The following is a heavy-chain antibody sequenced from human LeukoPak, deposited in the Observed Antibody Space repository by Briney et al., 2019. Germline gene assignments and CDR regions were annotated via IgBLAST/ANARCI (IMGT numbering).Heavy chain of an antibody. J-gene: IGHJ4*02. CDR1: GFTFSSYA. D-gene: IGHD3-22*01. CDR2: ISYDGSNK. Sequence: GGSLRLTCAASGFTFSSYAMHWVRQAPGKGLEWVAVISYDGSNKYYADSVKGRFTISRDNSKNTVNLQMNSLRAEDTAVYFCAKGSYYDNSGLAYFDYWGQGTLVTVSS. V-gene: IGHV3-30*04. CDR3: AKGSYYDNSGLAYFDY.